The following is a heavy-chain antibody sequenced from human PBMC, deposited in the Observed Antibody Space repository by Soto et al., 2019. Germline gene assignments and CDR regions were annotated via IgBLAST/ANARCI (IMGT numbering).Heavy chain of an antibody. CDR1: GFTFRNYG. CDR3: ARDCDTSGYWSWFDP. V-gene: IGHV3-33*01. D-gene: IGHD3-22*01. J-gene: IGHJ5*02. Sequence: QVQLVESGGGVVQPGRSLRLSCAGSGFTFRNYGMHWVRQAPGKGLDWVAGIRSDRSNTYYTDSVKGRFTISRDDSKNTLYLQMDSLRVEDTAVYYCARDCDTSGYWSWFDPWGQGTLVTVSS. CDR2: IRSDRSNT.